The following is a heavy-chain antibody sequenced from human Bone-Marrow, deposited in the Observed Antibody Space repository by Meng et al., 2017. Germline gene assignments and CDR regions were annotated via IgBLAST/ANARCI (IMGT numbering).Heavy chain of an antibody. D-gene: IGHD6-19*01. CDR2: NHPGGGN. J-gene: IGHJ4*02. V-gene: IGHV4-4*02. CDR1: GGLIRRYGW. Sequence: APLQEAGPGPGKAWGARSPPWLGSGGLIRRYGWGGWGPQAPGKGVGVVGENHPGGGNKHNPSLKSRVTIAIDRSKNQFSLKLSSVTAADTAVYYCASWIYSCGWQWGQGTLVTVSS. CDR3: ASWIYSCGWQ.